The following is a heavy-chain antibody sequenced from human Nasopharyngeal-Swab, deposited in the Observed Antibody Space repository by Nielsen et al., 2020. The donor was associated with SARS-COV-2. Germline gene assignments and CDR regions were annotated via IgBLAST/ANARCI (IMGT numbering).Heavy chain of an antibody. CDR1: GGSISSYY. Sequence: SETLSLTCTVSGGSISSYYWSWIRQPPGKGLEWNGYIYYSGSTNYNPSLKSRVTISVDTSKNQLSLKLSSVTAADTAVYYCARDRRLAYCGGDCSSYWYFDLWGRGTLVTVSS. CDR2: IYYSGST. J-gene: IGHJ2*01. V-gene: IGHV4-59*01. CDR3: ARDRRLAYCGGDCSSYWYFDL. D-gene: IGHD2-21*02.